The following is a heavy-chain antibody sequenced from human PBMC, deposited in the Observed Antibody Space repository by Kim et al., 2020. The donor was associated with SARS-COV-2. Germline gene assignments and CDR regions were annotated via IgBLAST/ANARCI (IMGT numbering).Heavy chain of an antibody. V-gene: IGHV3-23*01. D-gene: IGHD4-4*01. CDR3: AKDIDYSNYGGLDY. Sequence: EASVKGTFTIARDNSKNALYLQMNSLRAEDTAVYYCAKDIDYSNYGGLDYWGQGTLVTVSS. J-gene: IGHJ4*02.